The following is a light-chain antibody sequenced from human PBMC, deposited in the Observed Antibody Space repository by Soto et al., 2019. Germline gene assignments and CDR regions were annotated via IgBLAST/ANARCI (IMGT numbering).Light chain of an antibody. V-gene: IGKV3-20*01. Sequence: EIVLTQSPGTLSLSPGERATLSCRASQSVSSAYILWFQQKPGQAPRLLIYGASYRAAGIPARFGGSGSGTDFTLTISRLEPEDFAVNYCHQFGISPYTFGQGTKLEIK. CDR3: HQFGISPYT. CDR2: GAS. J-gene: IGKJ2*01. CDR1: QSVSSAY.